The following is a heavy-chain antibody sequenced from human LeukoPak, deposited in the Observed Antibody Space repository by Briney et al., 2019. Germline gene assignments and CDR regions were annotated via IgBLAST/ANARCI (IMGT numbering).Heavy chain of an antibody. Sequence: PSETLSLTCTVSGGSISSINYYWGWIRQPPGKGLEWIGSIYHSGSTYYNPSLKSRVTISVDTSKNQFSLKLSSVTAADTAVYYCAGWELLCFDYWGQGTLVTVSS. V-gene: IGHV4-39*07. CDR1: GGSISSINYY. D-gene: IGHD1-26*01. CDR3: AGWELLCFDY. J-gene: IGHJ4*02. CDR2: IYHSGST.